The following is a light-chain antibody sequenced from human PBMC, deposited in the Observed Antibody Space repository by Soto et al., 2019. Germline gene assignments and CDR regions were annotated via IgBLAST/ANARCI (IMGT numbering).Light chain of an antibody. CDR1: QSINIY. CDR3: QQRSNWPDA. J-gene: IGKJ5*01. Sequence: IQMTQSPSSLSASVGDRVTITCRASQSINIYLNWYQQKPGKAPNLLIYAASSLHSGVPFRFSGSGSGTDFTLTISSLEPEDFAVYYCQQRSNWPDAFGQGTRLEIK. CDR2: AAS. V-gene: IGKV1-39*01.